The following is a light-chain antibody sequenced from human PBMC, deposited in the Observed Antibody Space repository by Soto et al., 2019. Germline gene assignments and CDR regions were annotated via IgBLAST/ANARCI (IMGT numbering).Light chain of an antibody. V-gene: IGLV2-14*01. J-gene: IGLJ2*01. Sequence: QSALTQTASVSGSPGQSITISCTGTSSDDGGYNYVSWYQQHPGKAPKLMIYDVSNRPSGVSNRFSGSKSGNTASLTISGLQAEDEAEYYCSSYTSSSTLVVFGGGTKLTVL. CDR3: SSYTSSSTLVV. CDR1: SSDDGGYNY. CDR2: DVS.